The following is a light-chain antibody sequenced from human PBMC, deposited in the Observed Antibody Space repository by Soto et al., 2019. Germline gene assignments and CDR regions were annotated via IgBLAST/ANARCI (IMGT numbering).Light chain of an antibody. CDR3: QRYNSYSL. CDR1: QSISSW. Sequence: DIQMTQSPSTLSASVGDTVIITCRTSQSISSWLAWYQQKPGQAPKLLISKASSLESGVPSRFSGSGSGTEFTLTISSLQPDDFATYYSQRYNSYSLFGPGTKVDIK. CDR2: KAS. V-gene: IGKV1-5*03. J-gene: IGKJ3*01.